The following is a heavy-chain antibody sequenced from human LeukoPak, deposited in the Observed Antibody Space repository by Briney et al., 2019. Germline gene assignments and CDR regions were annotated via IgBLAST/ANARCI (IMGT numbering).Heavy chain of an antibody. V-gene: IGHV4-61*02. CDR2: IYTSGNT. Sequence: PSETLSLTCTVSGGSISSGSYYWSWIRQPAGKGLEWIGRIYTSGNTNYNPSLKSRVTISVDTSKNQFSLKLSSVTAADTAVYYCARRASGYSFFDYWGQGTLVTVSS. CDR1: GGSISSGSYY. D-gene: IGHD3-22*01. CDR3: ARRASGYSFFDY. J-gene: IGHJ4*02.